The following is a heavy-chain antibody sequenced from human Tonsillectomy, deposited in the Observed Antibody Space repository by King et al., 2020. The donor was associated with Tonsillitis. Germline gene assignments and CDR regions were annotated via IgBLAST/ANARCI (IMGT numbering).Heavy chain of an antibody. J-gene: IGHJ6*03. D-gene: IGHD6-19*01. CDR1: GGTFSRSA. Sequence: QLVQSGAEVKKPGSSAKVSCKASGGTFSRSAISWVRQAPGQGLEWMGGIIPIFGTANYAQRFQGRVTITADESTSTAYMELSSLRSEDTAVYYCARSPIAVAGYYYYYYMDVWGKGTTVNVSS. V-gene: IGHV1-69*01. CDR3: ARSPIAVAGYYYYYYMDV. CDR2: IIPIFGTA.